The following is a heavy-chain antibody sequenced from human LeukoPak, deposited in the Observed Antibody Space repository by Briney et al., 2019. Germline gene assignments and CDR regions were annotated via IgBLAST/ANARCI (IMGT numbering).Heavy chain of an antibody. D-gene: IGHD3-3*01. Sequence: GGSLRLSCAASGFTFSSYAMSWVRQAPGKGMEWVSGISGSGGSTFYADSVKGRFTISRDNSKNTLYLQMNSLRAEDTAVYYCAKAEWLVDYWGQGTLVTVSS. CDR3: AKAEWLVDY. V-gene: IGHV3-23*01. J-gene: IGHJ4*02. CDR1: GFTFSSYA. CDR2: ISGSGGST.